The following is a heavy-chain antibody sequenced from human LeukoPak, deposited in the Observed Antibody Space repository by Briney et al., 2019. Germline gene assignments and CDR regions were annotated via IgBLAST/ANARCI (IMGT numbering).Heavy chain of an antibody. V-gene: IGHV5-51*01. CDR2: IYPGDSDT. D-gene: IGHD2-2*01. Sequence: GESLKISCKGSGCSFTSYWIGWVRQMPGKGLEWVGIIYPGDSDTRYSPSFQGQVTISADKSISTAYLQWSSLKASDTAMYYCARLVGVVPAAMSSFDPWGQGTLVTVSS. CDR3: ARLVGVVPAAMSSFDP. J-gene: IGHJ5*02. CDR1: GCSFTSYW.